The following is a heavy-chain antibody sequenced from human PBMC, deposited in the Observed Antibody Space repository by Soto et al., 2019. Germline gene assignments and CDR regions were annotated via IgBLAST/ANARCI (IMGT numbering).Heavy chain of an antibody. CDR1: GFTFSSYA. D-gene: IGHD2-2*02. Sequence: PGVSVRLSCGASGFTFSSYAMAWVRQAPGKGLEWVSSISGSGDRTYYADSVKDRFTISRDNSKNTLSLQMNRLRAEDTALYYCARGPYTDSSEWFDPWGQGTLVTVSS. CDR3: ARGPYTDSSEWFDP. CDR2: ISGSGDRT. V-gene: IGHV3-23*01. J-gene: IGHJ5*02.